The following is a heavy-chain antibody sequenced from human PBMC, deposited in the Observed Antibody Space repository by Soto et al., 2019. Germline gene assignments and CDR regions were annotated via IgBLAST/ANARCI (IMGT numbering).Heavy chain of an antibody. D-gene: IGHD3-3*01. CDR3: ASSYYDFWSGYGWFDP. J-gene: IGHJ5*02. V-gene: IGHV1-18*01. CDR1: GYTLTSYG. CDR2: ISAYNGNT. Sequence: ASVKVSCKASGYTLTSYGISWVRQAPGQGLEWMGWISAYNGNTNYAQKLQGRVTMTTDTSTSTAYMELRSLRSDDTAVYYCASSYYDFWSGYGWFDPWGQGTLVTVSS.